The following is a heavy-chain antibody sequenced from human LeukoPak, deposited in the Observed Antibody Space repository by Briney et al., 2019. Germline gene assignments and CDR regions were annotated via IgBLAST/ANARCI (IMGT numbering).Heavy chain of an antibody. D-gene: IGHD2-15*01. CDR1: GFIFTSYE. V-gene: IGHV3-48*03. Sequence: GGSLRLSCSTSGFIFTSYEMSWVRQAPGKGLEWLSYISGSGNTIYYADSVQGRFTISRDNSKNTLYLQMNSLRTEDTAVYYCASLLLYCSGSTCYSDYWGQGTLVTVSS. CDR3: ASLLLYCSGSTCYSDY. CDR2: ISGSGNTI. J-gene: IGHJ4*02.